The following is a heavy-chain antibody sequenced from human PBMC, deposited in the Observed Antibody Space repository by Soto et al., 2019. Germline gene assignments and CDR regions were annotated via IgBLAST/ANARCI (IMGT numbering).Heavy chain of an antibody. CDR1: GGSISSYY. D-gene: IGHD2-21*02. J-gene: IGHJ4*02. CDR3: ATQGHSYCGGDCYFFDY. CDR2: IYYSGST. V-gene: IGHV4-59*01. Sequence: PSETLSLTCTVSGGSISSYYWSWIRQPPGKGLEWIGYIYYSGSTNYNPSLKSRVTISVDTSKNQFSLKLSSVTAADTAVYYCATQGHSYCGGDCYFFDYWGQGTLVTVS.